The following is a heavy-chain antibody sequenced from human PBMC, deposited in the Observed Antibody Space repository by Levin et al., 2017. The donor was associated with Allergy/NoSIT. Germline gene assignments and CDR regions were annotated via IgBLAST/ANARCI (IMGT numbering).Heavy chain of an antibody. CDR2: INHSGST. Sequence: SETLSLTCAVYGGSFSGYYWSWIRQPPGKGLEWIGEINHSGSTNYNPSLKSRVTISVDTSKNQFSLKLSSVTAADTAVYYCARLPTRQWLTKTKVLEDYFDYWGQGTLVTVSS. V-gene: IGHV4-34*01. CDR1: GGSFSGYY. D-gene: IGHD3-22*01. CDR3: ARLPTRQWLTKTKVLEDYFDY. J-gene: IGHJ4*02.